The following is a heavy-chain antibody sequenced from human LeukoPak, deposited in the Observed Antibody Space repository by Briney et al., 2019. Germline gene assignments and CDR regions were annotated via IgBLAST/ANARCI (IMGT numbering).Heavy chain of an antibody. Sequence: GGSLRLSCAASGFTFSSYWMNWVRQAPGKGLEWVANIKQDGSEKYYVDSVKGRFTISRDNAKNSLYLQLNSLRAEDTAVYYCASAGYSSGWHSDYWGQGTLVTVSS. CDR2: IKQDGSEK. CDR1: GFTFSSYW. D-gene: IGHD6-19*01. J-gene: IGHJ4*02. CDR3: ASAGYSSGWHSDY. V-gene: IGHV3-7*01.